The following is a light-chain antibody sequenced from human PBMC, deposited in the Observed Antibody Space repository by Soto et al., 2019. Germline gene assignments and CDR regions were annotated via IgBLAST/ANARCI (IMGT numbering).Light chain of an antibody. CDR3: QQYKSYPLT. V-gene: IGKV1-5*03. J-gene: IGKJ5*01. CDR2: KAS. CDR1: QSISSW. Sequence: DIQMTQSPSTLSASVGDRVTITCRASQSISSWLAWYQQKPGKAPKLLIYKASSLESGVPSRFSGSGSGTEFTLTISSLQPDYFATYYCQQYKSYPLTFGQGTRLEIK.